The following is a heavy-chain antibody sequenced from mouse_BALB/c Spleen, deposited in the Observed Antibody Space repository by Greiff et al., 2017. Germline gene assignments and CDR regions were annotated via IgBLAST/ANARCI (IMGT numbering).Heavy chain of an antibody. CDR3: ARHEGNYGGYYYAMDY. CDR2: FYPGSGSI. CDR1: GYTFTEYI. J-gene: IGHJ4*01. Sequence: VQLQQSGPELVKPGASVKLSCKASGYTFTEYIIHWVKQRSGQGLEWIGWFYPGSGSIKYNEKFKDKATLTADKSSSTVYMELSRLTSEDSAVYFCARHEGNYGGYYYAMDYWGQGTSVTVSS. D-gene: IGHD1-1*01. V-gene: IGHV1-62-2*01.